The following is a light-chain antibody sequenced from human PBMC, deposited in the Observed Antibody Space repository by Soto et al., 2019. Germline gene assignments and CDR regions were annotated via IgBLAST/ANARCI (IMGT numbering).Light chain of an antibody. J-gene: IGKJ1*01. V-gene: IGKV3-15*01. CDR3: QQYDNLPPWT. CDR1: QSVGTY. Sequence: EIVMTQPPATLSVSPGERATLSCKASQSVGTYLAWYQQKPGQAPRLLIYGASTRATGVPARFSGGGSGTEFTLTISSLQSEDFAIYHCQQYDNLPPWTFGEGTKVDIK. CDR2: GAS.